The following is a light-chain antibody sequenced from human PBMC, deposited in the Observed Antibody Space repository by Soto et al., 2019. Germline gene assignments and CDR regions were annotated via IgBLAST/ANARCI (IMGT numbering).Light chain of an antibody. J-gene: IGKJ1*01. CDR1: QGIRND. CDR3: QQYNTYWT. Sequence: DIQMTQSPSSLSASVGGRVTMTCRASQGIRNDLGWYQQKPGKAPKRLIYAASSLQSGVPSRFSGSGSGTEFTLTISSLQPDDCATYYCQQYNTYWTFGQGTKVDIK. V-gene: IGKV1-17*01. CDR2: AAS.